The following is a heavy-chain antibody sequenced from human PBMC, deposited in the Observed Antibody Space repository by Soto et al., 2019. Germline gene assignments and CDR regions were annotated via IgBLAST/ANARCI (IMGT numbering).Heavy chain of an antibody. J-gene: IGHJ4*02. D-gene: IGHD3-22*01. V-gene: IGHV4-39*01. CDR3: SRHSGNYYDCNGYLYY. CDR1: GGSISSSSYY. Sequence: PSETLSLTCTVSGGSISSSSYYWGWIRQPPGKGLEWIGSIYYDGSAYYNPSLKSRVTISVDTSKNQFSLKLTSVTAADTAVYYCSRHSGNYYDCNGYLYYWGQGTLVTSPQ. CDR2: IYYDGSA.